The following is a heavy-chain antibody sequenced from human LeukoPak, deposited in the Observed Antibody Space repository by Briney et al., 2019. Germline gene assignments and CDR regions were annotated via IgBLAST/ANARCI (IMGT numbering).Heavy chain of an antibody. CDR2: ISAYNGNT. D-gene: IGHD3-3*01. Sequence: ASVKVSCKASGYTFTSYGISWVRQAPGQGLEWMGWISAYNGNTDYAQKFQGRVTMTTDTSTNTAYMDLRSLRSDDTAVYYCARRGRGVASGYDYWGQGTLVTVSS. CDR1: GYTFTSYG. V-gene: IGHV1-18*01. CDR3: ARRGRGVASGYDY. J-gene: IGHJ4*02.